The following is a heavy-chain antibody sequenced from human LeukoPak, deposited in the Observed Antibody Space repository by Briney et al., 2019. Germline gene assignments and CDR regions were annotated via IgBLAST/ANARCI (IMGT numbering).Heavy chain of an antibody. CDR3: ARGRADYDILTVYFYPYYFDY. CDR2: IYHGGST. CDR1: GYSLSSGDY. J-gene: IGHJ4*02. D-gene: IGHD3-9*01. V-gene: IGHV4-38-2*01. Sequence: SETLSLTCAVSGYSLSSGDYWGGSRQPPGKGVEGIGSIYHGGSTYYNPSVKSRVTISVDTSKNQFSLKLSSVTAADTAVYYCARGRADYDILTVYFYPYYFDYWGQGTLVTVSS.